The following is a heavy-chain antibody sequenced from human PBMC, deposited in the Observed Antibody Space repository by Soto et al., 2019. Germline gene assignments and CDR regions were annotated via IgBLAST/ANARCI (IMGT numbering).Heavy chain of an antibody. CDR2: INHSGST. CDR1: GGSFSCYY. Sequence: PSETLSLTCAVYGGSFSCYYWSWIRQPPGKGLEWIGEINHSGSTNYNPSLKSRVTISVDTSKNQFSLKLSSVTAADTAVYYCARRIDYDFWSGYNYYYYYGMDVWGQGTTVTVSS. CDR3: ARRIDYDFWSGYNYYYYYGMDV. V-gene: IGHV4-34*01. D-gene: IGHD3-3*01. J-gene: IGHJ6*02.